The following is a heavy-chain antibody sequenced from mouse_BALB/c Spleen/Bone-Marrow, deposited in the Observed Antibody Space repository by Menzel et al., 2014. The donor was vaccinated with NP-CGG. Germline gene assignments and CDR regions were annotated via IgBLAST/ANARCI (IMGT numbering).Heavy chain of an antibody. Sequence: VMLVESGAELARPGASVKMSCKASGNTFTSYTMHWVKQRPGQGLEWIGYINPSSGYTNYNQKFKDKATLTADKSSSTAYMQLSSLTSEDSAVYYCARDWTIPFAYWGQGTLVTVSA. CDR2: INPSSGYT. D-gene: IGHD1-1*02. CDR3: ARDWTIPFAY. CDR1: GNTFTSYT. V-gene: IGHV1-4*01. J-gene: IGHJ3*01.